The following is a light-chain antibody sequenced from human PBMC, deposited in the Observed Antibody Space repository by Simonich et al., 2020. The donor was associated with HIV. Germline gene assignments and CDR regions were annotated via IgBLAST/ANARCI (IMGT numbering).Light chain of an antibody. CDR1: QRCLYSPHNNNY. CDR2: LES. V-gene: IGKV4-1*01. J-gene: IGKJ1*01. CDR3: QQYLSIPRA. Sequence: DIVMTQSPDYLAVSLGERATSNCKSSQRCLYSPHNNNYLGWDQPKPGQPPKLLIYLESTRESGVPDRFSGSGSGTDFTLTITNLQAEDVAVYDCQQYLSIPRAFGQGTKVEIK.